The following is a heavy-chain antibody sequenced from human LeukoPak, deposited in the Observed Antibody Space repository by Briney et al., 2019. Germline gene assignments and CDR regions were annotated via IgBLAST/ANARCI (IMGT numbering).Heavy chain of an antibody. CDR2: IKSNTDGGTT. J-gene: IGHJ4*02. V-gene: IGHV3-15*01. D-gene: IGHD6-13*01. CDR3: ATIAAAGHGDY. Sequence: GGSLRLSCAASGFTFSSYAMSWVRQAPGKGLEWVGRIKSNTDGGTTDYAAPVKGRFAISRDDSKNMLYLQMNSLKTEDTAVYFCATIAAAGHGDYWGQGTLVTVSS. CDR1: GFTFSSYA.